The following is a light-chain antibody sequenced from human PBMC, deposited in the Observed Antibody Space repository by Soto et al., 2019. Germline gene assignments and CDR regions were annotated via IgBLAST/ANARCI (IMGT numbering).Light chain of an antibody. V-gene: IGLV2-23*01. CDR1: SSYVWSYNL. CDR3: CSYAGSSPVYG. J-gene: IGLJ1*01. CDR2: ECS. Sequence: SALTQLASVSGSPDHSSTISCTGTSSYVWSYNLVSWYQQHPGKAPKLMIYECSKRPPGLSTRFSCSKSVTTASLTISRLQAGDEAVDYCCSYAGSSPVYGFGSGTKVT.